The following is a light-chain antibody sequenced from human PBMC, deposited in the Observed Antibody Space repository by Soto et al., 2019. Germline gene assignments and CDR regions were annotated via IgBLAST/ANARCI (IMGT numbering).Light chain of an antibody. CDR2: GVS. CDR3: CSWKTRSSRYV. V-gene: IGLV2-14*01. CDR1: SSDVGGYDY. Sequence: QSVLTQPASLSGSPVQSITISCIGTSSDVGGYDYVSWYQQYPGKTPKLLIYGVSNRPSGVSNRFSGSKSGNTASLTISGLQAEDEAEYYCCSWKTRSSRYVLGPGTKVTVL. J-gene: IGLJ1*01.